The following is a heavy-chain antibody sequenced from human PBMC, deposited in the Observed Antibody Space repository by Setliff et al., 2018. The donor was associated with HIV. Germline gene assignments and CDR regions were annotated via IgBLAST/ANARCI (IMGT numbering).Heavy chain of an antibody. V-gene: IGHV3-30*02. Sequence: GGSLRLSCAASGFAFSGYGMHWVRQAPGKGLEWVAFIQYDGSPIYYADSVKGRFTISRDNSKNTLYLQMNSLRAEDTAVYYCAKAELSSGRYYFDYWGQGTLVTVSS. CDR1: GFAFSGYG. CDR3: AKAELSSGRYYFDY. D-gene: IGHD6-19*01. J-gene: IGHJ4*02. CDR2: IQYDGSPI.